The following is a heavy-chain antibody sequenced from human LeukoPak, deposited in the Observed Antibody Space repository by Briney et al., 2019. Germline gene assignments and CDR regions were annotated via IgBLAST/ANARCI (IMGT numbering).Heavy chain of an antibody. Sequence: RSSETLSLTCPVSGGSISSYYWSWIRQPAGKGLEWIGRIYTSGSTNYNPSLKSRVTMSVDTSKNQFSLKLSSVTAADTAVYYCARERAHDYVWGSYRYAFDIWGQGTMVTVSS. J-gene: IGHJ3*02. V-gene: IGHV4-4*07. D-gene: IGHD3-16*02. CDR3: ARERAHDYVWGSYRYAFDI. CDR1: GGSISSYY. CDR2: IYTSGST.